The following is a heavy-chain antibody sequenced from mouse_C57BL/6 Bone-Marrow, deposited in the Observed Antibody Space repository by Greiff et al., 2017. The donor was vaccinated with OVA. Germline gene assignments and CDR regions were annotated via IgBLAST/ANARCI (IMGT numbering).Heavy chain of an antibody. CDR3: AGGWFRGAMDY. Sequence: VQLHQSGAELVRPGTSVKMSCKASGYTFTNYWIGWAKQRPGHGLEWIGNIYPGGCYTNYNEKFKGKATLTADKSSSTAYMQFSRLTSEDSAIYYCAGGWFRGAMDYWGQGTSVTVSS. V-gene: IGHV1-63*01. CDR2: IYPGGCYT. CDR1: GYTFTNYW. J-gene: IGHJ4*01. D-gene: IGHD2-3*01.